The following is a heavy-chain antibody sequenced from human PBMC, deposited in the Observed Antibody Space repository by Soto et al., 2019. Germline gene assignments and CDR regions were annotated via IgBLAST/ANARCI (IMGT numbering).Heavy chain of an antibody. D-gene: IGHD3-9*01. CDR1: GYTFTSYA. V-gene: IGHV1-3*01. J-gene: IGHJ6*03. CDR3: ARVGYDIVTGYYDYYYYMDV. CDR2: INAGNGNT. Sequence: QVQLVQSGAEVKKPGASVKVSCKASGYTFTSYAMHWVRQAPGQRLEWMGWINAGNGNTKYSQKYQGRVTITRDTSASTAYMELSSLRSEDTAVYYCARVGYDIVTGYYDYYYYMDVWGKGTTVTVSS.